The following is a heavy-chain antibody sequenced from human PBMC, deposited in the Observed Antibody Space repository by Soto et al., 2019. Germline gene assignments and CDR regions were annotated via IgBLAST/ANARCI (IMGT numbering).Heavy chain of an antibody. CDR3: ARALYFSGCSCSPLRVMDV. D-gene: IGHD2-15*01. V-gene: IGHV4-38-2*01. Sequence: PSENLYLTCAVSGYSITNGYYWGWIRQPPGQGLEWIGTIYHSGSTYYNPSLKTRVTISVDTSKNQFSLKLSSVTAADTAVYYCARALYFSGCSCSPLRVMDVWGQGTTVTASS. J-gene: IGHJ6*02. CDR2: IYHSGST. CDR1: GYSITNGYY.